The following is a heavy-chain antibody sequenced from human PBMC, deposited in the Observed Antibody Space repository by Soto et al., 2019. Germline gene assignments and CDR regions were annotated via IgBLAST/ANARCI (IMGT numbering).Heavy chain of an antibody. D-gene: IGHD3-22*01. CDR3: AGEPDSHYNDRHAYSYP. V-gene: IGHV1-69*08. J-gene: IGHJ5*02. CDR1: GGTFSTYT. CDR2: IIPIIGII. Sequence: QVQLVQSGAEVKKPGSSVKVSCKASGGTFSTYTITWVRQAPGQGLEWMGRIIPIIGIINYEQKFQGTVTITADKVTGPAYIELTRLRSDDTAVYYCAGEPDSHYNDRHAYSYPWGQGTLVTVAS.